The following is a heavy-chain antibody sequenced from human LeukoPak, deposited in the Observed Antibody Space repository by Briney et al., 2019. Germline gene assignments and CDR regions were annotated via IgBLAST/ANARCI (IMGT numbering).Heavy chain of an antibody. Sequence: PSETLSLTCAVYGGSFSGYYWSWIRQPPGKGLEWIGEINHSGSTNYNPSLKSRVTISVDTSKNQFSLKLSSVTAADTAVYYCARAYGDGFWVFDYWGQGTLVTVSS. V-gene: IGHV4-34*01. CDR1: GGSFSGYY. D-gene: IGHD4-17*01. CDR2: INHSGST. J-gene: IGHJ4*02. CDR3: ARAYGDGFWVFDY.